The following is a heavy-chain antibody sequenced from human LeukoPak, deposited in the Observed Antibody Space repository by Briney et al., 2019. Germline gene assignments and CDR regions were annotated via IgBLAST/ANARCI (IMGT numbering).Heavy chain of an antibody. D-gene: IGHD2-2*01. V-gene: IGHV1-8*01. J-gene: IGHJ5*01. Sequence: ASVKVSCKASGYSITTYDINWVRQAAGQGLEWMGGMNPNNGNTGYAQKFQGRVTMTRDTSISTAYMELSSLRSEDTAVYYCARGFRDCSSTSCYLLHFNWFDSWGQGTLVTVSS. CDR2: MNPNNGNT. CDR1: GYSITTYD. CDR3: ARGFRDCSSTSCYLLHFNWFDS.